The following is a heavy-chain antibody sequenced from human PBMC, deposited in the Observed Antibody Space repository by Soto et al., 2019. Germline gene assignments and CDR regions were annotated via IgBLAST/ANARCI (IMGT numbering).Heavy chain of an antibody. CDR3: AREVPYGYSRFDY. CDR1: GYTFTNNV. D-gene: IGHD5-18*01. J-gene: IGHJ4*02. CDR2: VNAGNDNT. Sequence: ASVKVSCKTSGYTFTNNVIRWVRQAPGQRLEWIGWVNAGNDNTKWSREFQGRLTLTKDTSATTAYMELSSLTPEDTAIYFCAREVPYGYSRFDYWGQGTLVTVSS. V-gene: IGHV1-3*01.